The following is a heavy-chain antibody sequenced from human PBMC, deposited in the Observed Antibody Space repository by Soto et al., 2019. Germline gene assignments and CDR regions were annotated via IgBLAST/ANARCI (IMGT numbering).Heavy chain of an antibody. CDR3: ARGRTVGGLFDY. CDR1: CGSISSHF. Sequence: SETLSLTCTFSCGSISSHFWSWIRQPPGKGLEWIAYIHDGGSTNYNPSLKSRVTISVDTSKNHFSLRLTSVTAADTAVYFCARGRTVGGLFDYWGQGTRVTVSS. D-gene: IGHD1-26*01. J-gene: IGHJ4*02. V-gene: IGHV4-59*11. CDR2: IHDGGST.